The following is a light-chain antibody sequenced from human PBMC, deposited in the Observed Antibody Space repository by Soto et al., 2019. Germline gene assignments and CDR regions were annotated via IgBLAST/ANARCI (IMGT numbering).Light chain of an antibody. CDR3: FSYTSIGTEV. V-gene: IGLV2-14*01. Sequence: QSVLTQPASVSGSPGQSITISCTGTNSDGGNYTYVSWYQQPPGKAPKLMIYEVSNRPSGVSNRFSSSKSDKTASLTISGLPAEDETDYYCFSYTSIGTEVFGAGTKGTV. CDR2: EVS. J-gene: IGLJ1*01. CDR1: NSDGGNYTY.